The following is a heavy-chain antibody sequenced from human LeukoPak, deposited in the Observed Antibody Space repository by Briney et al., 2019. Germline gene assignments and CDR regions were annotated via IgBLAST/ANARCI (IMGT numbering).Heavy chain of an antibody. V-gene: IGHV4-39*01. CDR3: ARQGGSGTFYVDY. CDR2: IYYKGST. CDR1: GGSISSSSHY. J-gene: IGHJ4*02. D-gene: IGHD3-10*01. Sequence: SETLSLTCSVSGGSISSSSHYWGWIRQPPGQGLEWIGTIYYKGSTYYNPSLKSRVTISVDTSKDQFSLKLTSVTAADTAVYYCARQGGSGTFYVDYWGQGTLVSVSS.